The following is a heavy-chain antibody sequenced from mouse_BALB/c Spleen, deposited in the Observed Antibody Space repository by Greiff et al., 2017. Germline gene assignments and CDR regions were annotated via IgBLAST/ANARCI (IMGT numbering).Heavy chain of an antibody. D-gene: IGHD1-3*01. CDR3: TRSSYAMDY. Sequence: QVHVKQPGAELVRPGASVKLSCKASGYTFTSYWINWVKQRPGQGLEWIGNIYPSDSYTNYDQKFKDKATLTVDKSSSTAYMQLSSPTSEDSAVYYCTRSSYAMDYWGQGTSVTVSS. V-gene: IGHV1-69*02. CDR1: GYTFTSYW. J-gene: IGHJ4*01. CDR2: IYPSDSYT.